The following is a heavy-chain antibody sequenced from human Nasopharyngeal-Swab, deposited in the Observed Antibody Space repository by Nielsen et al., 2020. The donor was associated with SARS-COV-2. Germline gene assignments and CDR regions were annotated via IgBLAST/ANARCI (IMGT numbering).Heavy chain of an antibody. CDR2: IKYDESEK. J-gene: IGHJ4*02. CDR1: GFTFSNYW. CDR3: AKSPGLWFGEFYSFDY. V-gene: IGHV3-7*05. Sequence: GESLKISCAASGFTFSNYWMSWVRQAPGKGLEWVANIKYDESEKYYVASVKGRFTISRDNSKNTLYLQMNSLRAEDTAVYYCAKSPGLWFGEFYSFDYWGQGTLVTVSS. D-gene: IGHD3-10*01.